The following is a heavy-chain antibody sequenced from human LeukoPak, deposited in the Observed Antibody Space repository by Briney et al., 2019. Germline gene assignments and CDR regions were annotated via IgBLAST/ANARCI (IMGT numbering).Heavy chain of an antibody. Sequence: SETLSLTCAVYGGSFSGYYWSWIRQPPGKGLEWIGEINHSGSTNYNPSLESRVTISVDTSKNQFSLKLSSVTAADTAAYYCASGSYGYGFDYWGQGTLVTVSS. CDR1: GGSFSGYY. CDR2: INHSGST. V-gene: IGHV4-34*01. J-gene: IGHJ4*02. CDR3: ASGSYGYGFDY. D-gene: IGHD5-18*01.